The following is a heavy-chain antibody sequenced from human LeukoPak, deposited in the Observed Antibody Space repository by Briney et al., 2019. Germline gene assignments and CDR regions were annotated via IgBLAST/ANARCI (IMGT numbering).Heavy chain of an antibody. J-gene: IGHJ3*02. Sequence: PGGSLRLSCAASGFTFSTYGMNWVRQAPGKGLEWVSGISPSGEITYYTDSVKGRFTISRDNSKHTVSLQMNSLRGEDTAVYYCEKSNGYGLIDIWGQGTMVTVSS. CDR1: GFTFSTYG. CDR3: EKSNGYGLIDI. CDR2: ISPSGEIT. V-gene: IGHV3-23*01. D-gene: IGHD3-22*01.